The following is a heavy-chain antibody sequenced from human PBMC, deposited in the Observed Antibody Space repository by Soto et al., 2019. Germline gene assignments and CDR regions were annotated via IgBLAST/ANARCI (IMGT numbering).Heavy chain of an antibody. Sequence: GGSLRLSCAASGFRFDDYAMHWVRQAPGKGLEWVSGIGWNSDPIGFADSVRGRFTISRDNAKNSLYLQMNSLTSEDTAFYFCVKDIGSWHYFDHWGQGVLVTVSS. CDR2: IGWNSDPI. CDR3: VKDIGSWHYFDH. V-gene: IGHV3-9*01. J-gene: IGHJ4*02. D-gene: IGHD6-13*01. CDR1: GFRFDDYA.